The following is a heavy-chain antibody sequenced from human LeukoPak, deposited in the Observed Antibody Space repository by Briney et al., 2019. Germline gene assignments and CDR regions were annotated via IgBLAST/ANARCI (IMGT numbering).Heavy chain of an antibody. CDR1: GYTFTNYY. CDR3: AREGEIGYDLSDY. D-gene: IGHD5-12*01. J-gene: IGHJ4*02. V-gene: IGHV1-46*01. Sequence: ASVKVSCKASGYTFTNYYMGWVRQAPGQGLEWMGIINPSGGSTSYAQKFQGRVTVTRDTSTSTVYMELSSLRSEDTAMYYCAREGEIGYDLSDYWGQGTLVTVSS. CDR2: INPSGGST.